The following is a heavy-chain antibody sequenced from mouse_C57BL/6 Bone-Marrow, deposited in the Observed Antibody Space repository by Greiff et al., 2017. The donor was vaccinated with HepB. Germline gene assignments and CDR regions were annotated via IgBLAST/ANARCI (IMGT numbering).Heavy chain of an antibody. D-gene: IGHD2-4*01. CDR2: ISNGGGST. Sequence: EVKLMESGGGLVQPGGSLKLSCAASGFTFSDYYMYWVRQTPEKRLEWVAYISNGGGSTYYPDTVKGRFTISRDNAKNTLYLQMSRLKSEDTAMYYCARHDDSWYYDVWGTGTTVTVSS. V-gene: IGHV5-12*01. CDR3: ARHDDSWYYDV. J-gene: IGHJ1*03. CDR1: GFTFSDYY.